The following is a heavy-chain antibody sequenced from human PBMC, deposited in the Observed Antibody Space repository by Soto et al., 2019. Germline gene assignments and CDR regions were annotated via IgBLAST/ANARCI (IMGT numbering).Heavy chain of an antibody. Sequence: EVQLLESGGGLVQPGGSLRLSCAASGFTFSSYAMSWVRQAPGKGLEWVSAISGSGGSTYYADSVKGRFTISRDNSKNTMYLQMNSLRAEDTAVYYCAKLTHDQRAKYYFDYWGQGTLVTVSS. J-gene: IGHJ4*02. CDR2: ISGSGGST. V-gene: IGHV3-23*01. D-gene: IGHD1-20*01. CDR1: GFTFSSYA. CDR3: AKLTHDQRAKYYFDY.